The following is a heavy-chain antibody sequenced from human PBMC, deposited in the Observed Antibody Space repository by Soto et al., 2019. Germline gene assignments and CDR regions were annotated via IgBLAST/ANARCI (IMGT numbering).Heavy chain of an antibody. D-gene: IGHD6-13*01. Sequence: GASVKVSCKASGYTFTNYAMHWVRQAPGQRLEWMGWINVGNGNTKYSQKFQGRVTITRDTSASTAYMELSSLRSEDTAVYYCARDLDSSSWYCDYWGQGTLVTVSS. CDR1: GYTFTNYA. J-gene: IGHJ4*02. V-gene: IGHV1-3*01. CDR3: ARDLDSSSWYCDY. CDR2: INVGNGNT.